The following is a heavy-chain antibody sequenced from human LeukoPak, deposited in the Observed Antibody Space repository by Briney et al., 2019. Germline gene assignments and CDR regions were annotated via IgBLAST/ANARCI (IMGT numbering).Heavy chain of an antibody. Sequence: PGGSLRLSCAASGFTVSHNYMSWARQAPGKGLEWVANIYSAGISYYADSVKGRFTISRDNSKDMLYLHMNNLRVEDTAMYYCARDRSGSVWGQGTLVTVSS. J-gene: IGHJ4*02. CDR3: ARDRSGSV. CDR2: IYSAGIS. D-gene: IGHD3-10*01. V-gene: IGHV3-53*01. CDR1: GFTVSHNY.